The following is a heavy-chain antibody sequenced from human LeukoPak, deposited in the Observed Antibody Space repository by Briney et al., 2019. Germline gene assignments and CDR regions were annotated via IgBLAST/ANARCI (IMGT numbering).Heavy chain of an antibody. CDR2: ISVYNGNA. D-gene: IGHD2-15*01. Sequence: APVKVSCKASGYTYTSYGISWARQTPGQGLEWMGWISVYNGNANYAQKFQGRVTMTTDTSTSTAYMELRSLTSDDTAVYYCARDQSRVVGTRPADHWGQGTLAPVSS. CDR1: GYTYTSYG. V-gene: IGHV1-18*01. J-gene: IGHJ4*02. CDR3: ARDQSRVVGTRPADH.